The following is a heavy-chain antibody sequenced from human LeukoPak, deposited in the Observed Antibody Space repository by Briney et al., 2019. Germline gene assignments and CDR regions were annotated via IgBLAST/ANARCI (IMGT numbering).Heavy chain of an antibody. V-gene: IGHV1-58*02. CDR3: AAGWVCSGGSCYYYFDY. Sequence: SVKVSRKASGFTFTSSAMQWVRQARGQRLEWIGWVVVGSGNTNYAQKFQERVTITRDMSTSTAYMELSSLRSEDTAVYYCAAGWVCSGGSCYYYFDYWGQGTLVTVSS. D-gene: IGHD2-15*01. J-gene: IGHJ4*02. CDR1: GFTFTSSA. CDR2: VVVGSGNT.